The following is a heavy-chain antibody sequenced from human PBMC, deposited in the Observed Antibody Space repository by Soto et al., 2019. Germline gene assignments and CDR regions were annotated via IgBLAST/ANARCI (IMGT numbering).Heavy chain of an antibody. V-gene: IGHV3-21*01. J-gene: IGHJ5*02. D-gene: IGHD2-15*01. CDR1: GFTFSSYS. CDR2: ISSSSSYI. Sequence: EVQLVESGGGLVKPGGSLRLSCAASGFTFSSYSMNWVRQAPGKGLEWVSSISSSSSYIYYAGSVKGRFTISRDNAKNSLYLQMNSLRAEDTAVYYCARDPHRGYCSGGSCYSRWFDPWGQGTLVTVSS. CDR3: ARDPHRGYCSGGSCYSRWFDP.